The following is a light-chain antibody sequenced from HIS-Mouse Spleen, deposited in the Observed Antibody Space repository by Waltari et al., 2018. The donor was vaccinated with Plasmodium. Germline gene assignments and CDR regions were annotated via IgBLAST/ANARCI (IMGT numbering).Light chain of an antibody. J-gene: IGKJ3*01. V-gene: IGKV3-15*01. CDR3: QQYNNWSFT. CDR1: QSVSSN. CDR2: GAS. Sequence: EIVMTQSPPTLSVSPGESATLSCMARQSVSSNLAWYQQKPGQAPRLLIYGASTRATGIPARFSGSGSGTEFTLTISSLQSEDFAVYYCQQYNNWSFTFGPGTKVDIK.